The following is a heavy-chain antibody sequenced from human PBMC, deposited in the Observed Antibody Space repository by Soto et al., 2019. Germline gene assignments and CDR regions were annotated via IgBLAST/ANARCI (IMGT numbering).Heavy chain of an antibody. CDR3: ARNIYDESGGSNWFDP. J-gene: IGHJ5*02. CDR1: GGTFSSYA. CDR2: IIPIFGTA. V-gene: IGHV1-69*13. D-gene: IGHD2-15*01. Sequence: SVKVSCKASGGTFSSYAISWVRQAPGQGLEWMGGIIPIFGTANYAQKFQGRVTITADESTSTAYMELSSLRSEDTAVYYCARNIYDESGGSNWFDPRGQGTLVTVSP.